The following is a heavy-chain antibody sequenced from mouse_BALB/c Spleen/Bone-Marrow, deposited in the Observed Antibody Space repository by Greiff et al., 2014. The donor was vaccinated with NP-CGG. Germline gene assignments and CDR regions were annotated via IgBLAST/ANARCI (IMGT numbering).Heavy chain of an antibody. CDR1: GYTFTNYV. CDR2: INPYNDGT. D-gene: IGHD1-1*01. Sequence: VQLQQSGPELVKPGASVKMSCKASGYTFTNYVIHWVKQKPGLGLEWIGYINPYNDGTKYNDKFKGKATLTSDKSSSTAYMEFSSLTSEDSAVYYCARGGYYGTSLYWYFDVWGAGTTVTVSS. J-gene: IGHJ1*01. V-gene: IGHV1-14*01. CDR3: ARGGYYGTSLYWYFDV.